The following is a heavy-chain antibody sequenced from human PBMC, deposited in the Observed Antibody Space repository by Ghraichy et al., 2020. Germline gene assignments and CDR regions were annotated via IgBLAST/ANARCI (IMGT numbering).Heavy chain of an antibody. CDR1: GGSISSSSYY. D-gene: IGHD7-27*01. V-gene: IGHV4-39*07. J-gene: IGHJ4*02. Sequence: SETLSLTCTVSGGSISSSSYYWGWIRQPPGKGLEWIGSIYYSGSTYYNPSLKSRVTISVDTSKNQFSLKLSSVTAADTAVYYCAREPQLGTTNLGIDYWGQGTLVTVSS. CDR3: AREPQLGTTNLGIDY. CDR2: IYYSGST.